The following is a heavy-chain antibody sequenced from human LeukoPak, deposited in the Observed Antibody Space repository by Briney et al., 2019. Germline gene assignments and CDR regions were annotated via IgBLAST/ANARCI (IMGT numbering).Heavy chain of an antibody. CDR2: ISSSGSTI. CDR1: GFTFSDYY. CDR3: AREGSGWYLHDAFDI. V-gene: IGHV3-11*01. D-gene: IGHD6-19*01. Sequence: PGGSLRLSCAASGFTFSDYYMSWIRQAPGKGLEWVSYISSSGSTIYYANSVKGRFTISRDNAKNSLYLQMNSLRAEDTAVYYCAREGSGWYLHDAFDIWGQGTMVTVSS. J-gene: IGHJ3*02.